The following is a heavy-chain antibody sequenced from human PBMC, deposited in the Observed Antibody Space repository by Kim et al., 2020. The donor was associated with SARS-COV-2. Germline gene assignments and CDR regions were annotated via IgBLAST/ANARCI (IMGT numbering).Heavy chain of an antibody. V-gene: IGHV3-23*01. D-gene: IGHD3-10*01. CDR1: GFTFSSYA. J-gene: IGHJ4*02. CDR3: AKDRADYYGSGPSDY. Sequence: GGSLRLSCAASGFTFSSYAMSWVRQAPGKGLEWVSAISGSGGSTYYADSVKGRFTISRDNSKNTLYLQMNSLRAEDTAVYYCAKDRADYYGSGPSDYWGQGTLVTVSS. CDR2: ISGSGGST.